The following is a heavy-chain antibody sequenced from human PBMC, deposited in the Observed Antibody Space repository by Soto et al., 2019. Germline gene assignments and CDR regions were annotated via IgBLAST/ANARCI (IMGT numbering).Heavy chain of an antibody. CDR2: IYHSGST. V-gene: IGHV4-4*02. CDR1: GGSISSSNW. J-gene: IGHJ5*02. D-gene: IGHD1-26*01. Sequence: SETLSLTCAVSGGSISSSNWWSWVRQPPGKGLEWIGEIYHSGSTNYNPSLKSRVTISVDKSKNQFSLKLSSVTAADTAVYYCASLLRAYNWFDPWGQGTLVTVSS. CDR3: ASLLRAYNWFDP.